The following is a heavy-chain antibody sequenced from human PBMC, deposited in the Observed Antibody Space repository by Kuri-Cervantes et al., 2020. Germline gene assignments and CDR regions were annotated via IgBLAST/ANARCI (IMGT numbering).Heavy chain of an antibody. J-gene: IGHJ5*02. CDR1: GGSFSGYY. CDR3: ARGVMQQRNWFDP. Sequence: SQTLSLTCAVYGGSFSGYYWSWIRQPPGKGLEWIGEINHSGSTNYNPSLKSRVTISVDTSKNQFSLKLSSVTAADTAVYYCARGVMQQRNWFDPWGQGTLVTVSS. D-gene: IGHD6-13*01. CDR2: INHSGST. V-gene: IGHV4-34*01.